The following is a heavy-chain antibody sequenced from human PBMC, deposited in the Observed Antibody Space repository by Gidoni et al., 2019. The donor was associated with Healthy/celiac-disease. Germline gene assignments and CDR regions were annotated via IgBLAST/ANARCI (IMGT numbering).Heavy chain of an antibody. Sequence: EVQLVEAGGGLVQPGRSLELSLAASWFTFDDYAMHWVRHAPGKGLEWVSGISGNGGSIYYADSVKGRFTISRDNAKNSLYLQMNSLRAEDTAVYYCAKVMRIVEVARWLDYWGQGTLVTVSS. CDR1: WFTFDDYA. J-gene: IGHJ4*02. V-gene: IGHV3-9*01. CDR2: ISGNGGSI. CDR3: AKVMRIVEVARWLDY. D-gene: IGHD5-12*01.